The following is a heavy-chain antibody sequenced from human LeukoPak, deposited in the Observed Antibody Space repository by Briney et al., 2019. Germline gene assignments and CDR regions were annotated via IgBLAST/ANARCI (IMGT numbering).Heavy chain of an antibody. D-gene: IGHD3-9*01. Sequence: PSETLSLTCTVSGYSISSGYYWGWIRQPPGKGLEWIGSIYHSGSTYYNPSLKSRVTISVDTSKNQFSLKLSSVTAADTAVYYCARGTIWWDYWGQGTLVTVSS. CDR2: IYHSGST. V-gene: IGHV4-38-2*02. J-gene: IGHJ4*02. CDR1: GYSISSGYY. CDR3: ARGTIWWDY.